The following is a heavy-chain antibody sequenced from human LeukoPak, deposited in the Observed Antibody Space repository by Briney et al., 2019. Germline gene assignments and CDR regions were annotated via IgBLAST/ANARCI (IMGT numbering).Heavy chain of an antibody. V-gene: IGHV3-30-3*01. Sequence: SCKASGYTFTSYAMHWVRQAPGKGPEWVAVISYDGSNKYYADSVKGRFTISRDNSKNTLYLQMNSLRAEDTAVYYCARDPWAYSSGWFYWGQGTLVTVSS. D-gene: IGHD6-19*01. CDR3: ARDPWAYSSGWFY. CDR2: ISYDGSNK. J-gene: IGHJ4*02. CDR1: GYTFTSYA.